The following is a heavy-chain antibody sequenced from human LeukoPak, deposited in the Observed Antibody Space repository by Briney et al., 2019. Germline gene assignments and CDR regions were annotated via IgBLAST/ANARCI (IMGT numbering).Heavy chain of an antibody. V-gene: IGHV3-48*04. Sequence: PGGSLRLSCAASGFTFSRSTMNWVRQAPGKGLQWVSYISGRGNTIYYADSVKGRFAISRDNAKDSLYLQMNSLRGEDTAVYYCTKDASYDSSGYSGDHWGLGTLVTVSS. D-gene: IGHD3-22*01. J-gene: IGHJ4*02. CDR1: GFTFSRST. CDR2: ISGRGNTI. CDR3: TKDASYDSSGYSGDH.